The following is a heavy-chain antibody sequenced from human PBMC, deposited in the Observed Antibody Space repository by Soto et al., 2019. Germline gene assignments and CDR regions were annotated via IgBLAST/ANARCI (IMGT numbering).Heavy chain of an antibody. CDR3: AKLRYFDWLLPHNFDY. CDR1: GFTFSSYA. D-gene: IGHD3-9*01. J-gene: IGHJ4*02. CDR2: ISGSGGST. Sequence: GGSLRLSCAASGFTFSSYAMSWVRQAPGKGLEWVSAISGSGGSTYYADSVKGRFTISRDNSKNTLYLQMNSLRAEDTAVYYCAKLRYFDWLLPHNFDYWGQGTLVTVSS. V-gene: IGHV3-23*01.